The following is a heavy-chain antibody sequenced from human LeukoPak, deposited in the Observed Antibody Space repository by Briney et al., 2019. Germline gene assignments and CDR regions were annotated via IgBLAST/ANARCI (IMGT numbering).Heavy chain of an antibody. D-gene: IGHD6-6*01. Sequence: GGSLRLSRAASGFTFSSYGMHWVRQAPGKGLEWVAFIRYDGSNKYYADSVKGRFTISRDNSKNTLYLQMNSLRAEDTAVYYCAKGSPRTSSYRIDYWGQGTLVTVSS. CDR2: IRYDGSNK. CDR3: AKGSPRTSSYRIDY. J-gene: IGHJ4*02. CDR1: GFTFSSYG. V-gene: IGHV3-30*02.